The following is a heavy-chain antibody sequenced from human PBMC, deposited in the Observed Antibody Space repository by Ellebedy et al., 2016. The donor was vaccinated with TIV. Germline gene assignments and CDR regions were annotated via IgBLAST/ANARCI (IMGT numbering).Heavy chain of an antibody. Sequence: GESLKISCTASGFTFNTYSMNWIRQAPGKGLEWISYISGSGTTIYYADSVKGRFTISRDNAKSTLYLQMNSLRNEDTAVYYCARPLDPGYDLGMFNWGQGTLVTVSS. CDR2: ISGSGTTI. V-gene: IGHV3-48*02. D-gene: IGHD5-12*01. CDR1: GFTFNTYS. CDR3: ARPLDPGYDLGMFN. J-gene: IGHJ4*02.